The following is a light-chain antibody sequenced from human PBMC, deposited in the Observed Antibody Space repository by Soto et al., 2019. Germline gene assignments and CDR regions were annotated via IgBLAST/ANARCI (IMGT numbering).Light chain of an antibody. J-gene: IGLJ3*02. V-gene: IGLV8-61*01. CDR3: VLYMGSGISV. CDR2: STN. Sequence: QAVVTQEPSFSVSPGGTVTLTCGLSSGSVSSNYYPSWCQQTPGQAPRTLIYSTNIRSSGVPDRFSGSILGNKAALTITGAQADDESDYYCVLYMGSGISVFGGGTKLTVL. CDR1: SGSVSSNYY.